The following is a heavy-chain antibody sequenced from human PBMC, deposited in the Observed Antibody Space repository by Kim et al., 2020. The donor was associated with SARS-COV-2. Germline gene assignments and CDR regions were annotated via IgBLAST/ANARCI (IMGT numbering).Heavy chain of an antibody. CDR1: GGTFSSYA. V-gene: IGHV1-69*04. D-gene: IGHD1-26*01. CDR3: ARNPEGGGSYLLAEPLMDV. J-gene: IGHJ6*02. CDR2: IIPILGIA. Sequence: SVKVSCKASGGTFSSYAISWVRQAPGQGLEWMGRIIPILGIANYAQKFQGRVTITADKSTSTAYMELSSLRSEDTAVYYCARNPEGGGSYLLAEPLMDVWGQGTTVTVSS.